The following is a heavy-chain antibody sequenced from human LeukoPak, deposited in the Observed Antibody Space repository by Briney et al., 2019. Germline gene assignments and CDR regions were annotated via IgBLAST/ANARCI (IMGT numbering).Heavy chain of an antibody. V-gene: IGHV3-66*01. D-gene: IGHD6-13*01. J-gene: IGHJ6*02. CDR2: IYSGGST. CDR1: GFTGSSNY. CDR3: ARAAPTFIAAAGTGYYYYYGMDV. Sequence: GGSLRLSCAASGFTGSSNYMSWVRQAPGKGLEWGSVIYSGGSTYYADSVKGRFTISRDNSKNTLYLQMNSLRAEDTAVYYCARAAPTFIAAAGTGYYYYYGMDVWGQGTTVTVSS.